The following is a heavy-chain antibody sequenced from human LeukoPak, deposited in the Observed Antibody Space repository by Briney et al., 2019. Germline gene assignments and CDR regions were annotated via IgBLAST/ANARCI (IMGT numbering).Heavy chain of an antibody. CDR1: GFTVSSNY. CDR3: AREWGYDGSGLPGY. V-gene: IGHV3-66*01. Sequence: GGSLRLSCAASGFTVSSNYMSWVRQAPGKGLEWVSIIYSGGSTDYADSVKGRFTISRDNSKKTLYLQMNSLRAEDTAVYYCAREWGYDGSGLPGYWGQGTLVTVSS. D-gene: IGHD3-22*01. J-gene: IGHJ4*02. CDR2: IYSGGST.